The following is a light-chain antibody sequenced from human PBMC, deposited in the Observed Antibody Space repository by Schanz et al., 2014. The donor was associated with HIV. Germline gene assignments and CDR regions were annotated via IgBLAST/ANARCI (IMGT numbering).Light chain of an antibody. CDR1: SSDIGSNT. Sequence: QSVLTQPPSASGTPGQRVTISCSGSSSDIGSNTVNWYQQLPGTAPKLLIYSNDQRPSGVPARFSGSKSGTSASLAISGLQSADEADYYCQSYDSSLSGPWVFGGRTQLTVL. J-gene: IGLJ3*02. CDR3: QSYDSSLSGPWV. CDR2: SND. V-gene: IGLV1-44*01.